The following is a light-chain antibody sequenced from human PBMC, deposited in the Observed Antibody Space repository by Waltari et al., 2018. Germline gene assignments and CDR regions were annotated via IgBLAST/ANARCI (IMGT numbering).Light chain of an antibody. J-gene: IGKJ5*01. CDR3: QQFGRSPIT. CDR1: ESVPDNY. Sequence: EIVLTQSPGTLSLSPGEGATLSCGASESVPDNYLAWYQQKPGQAPRLLIYTASSRATGSPDRFSGSGSGTDFTLTITRLEPEDFAVYYCQQFGRSPITFGQGTRLDIK. CDR2: TAS. V-gene: IGKV3-20*01.